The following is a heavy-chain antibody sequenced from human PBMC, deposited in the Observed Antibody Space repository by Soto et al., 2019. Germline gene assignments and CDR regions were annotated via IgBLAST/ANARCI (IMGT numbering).Heavy chain of an antibody. J-gene: IGHJ6*02. D-gene: IGHD6-13*01. CDR1: GHTFTSYG. CDR3: ARFPIAAAGDYYYGMDV. CDR2: ISAYNGNT. V-gene: IGHV1-18*01. Sequence: GASVKVSCKASGHTFTSYGISWVRQAPGQGLEWMGWISAYNGNTNYAQKLQGRVTMTTDTSTSTAYMELRSLRSDDTAVYYCARFPIAAAGDYYYGMDVWGQGTTVTVSS.